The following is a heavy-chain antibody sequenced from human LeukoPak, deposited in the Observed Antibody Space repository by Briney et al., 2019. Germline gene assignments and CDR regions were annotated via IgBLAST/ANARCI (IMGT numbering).Heavy chain of an antibody. CDR3: TRGSIAYYYMDV. CDR1: GGSITSYY. CDR2: IYYSGST. D-gene: IGHD3-22*01. Sequence: SETLSLTYTVSGGSITSYYWSWIRQPPGKGLEWIGNIYYSGSTNYNPSLKSRVTISVDTSKNQFSLKLSSVTAADTAVYYCTRGSIAYYYMDVWGKGTTVTISS. V-gene: IGHV4-59*01. J-gene: IGHJ6*03.